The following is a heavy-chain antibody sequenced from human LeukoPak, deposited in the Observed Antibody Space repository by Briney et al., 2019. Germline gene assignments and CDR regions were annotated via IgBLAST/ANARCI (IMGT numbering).Heavy chain of an antibody. J-gene: IGHJ3*02. CDR2: INHSGST. CDR1: SGSISSGDYD. Sequence: SETLSLTCTVASGSISSGDYDWGWIRQPRGKGREWIGEINHSGSTDYNPSLKTPVTISVDTSKNQSSLKLSSVTAADTAVYYCARDGDYFFPNDAFDIWGQGTMVTVSS. D-gene: IGHD4-17*01. CDR3: ARDGDYFFPNDAFDI. V-gene: IGHV4-39*07.